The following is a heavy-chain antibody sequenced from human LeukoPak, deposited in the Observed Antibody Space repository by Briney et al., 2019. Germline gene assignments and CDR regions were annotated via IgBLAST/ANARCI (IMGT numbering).Heavy chain of an antibody. CDR3: AGSRSGYYYFDY. Sequence: ASVKVSCKASGYTFTGYYMHWVRQAPGQGLEWMGWISAYNGNTNYAQKFQGRVTITRDTSASTAYMELSSLRSEDTAVYYCAGSRSGYYYFDYWGQGTLVTVSS. CDR2: ISAYNGNT. D-gene: IGHD3-22*01. J-gene: IGHJ4*02. CDR1: GYTFTGYY. V-gene: IGHV1-3*01.